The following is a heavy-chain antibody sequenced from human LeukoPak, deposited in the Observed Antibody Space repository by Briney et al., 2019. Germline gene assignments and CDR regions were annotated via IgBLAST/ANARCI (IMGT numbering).Heavy chain of an antibody. V-gene: IGHV3-74*01. CDR2: ISTDGSRP. CDR1: GFTFSSHW. J-gene: IGHJ4*02. CDR3: VRDGQGSTPLDY. D-gene: IGHD2-15*01. Sequence: GGSLRLSCAASGFTFSSHWMHWVRQAPGKGLVWVSGISTDGSRPRYADSVNGRFTISRDNAKNTLYLQMNSLRAEDTAVYFCVRDGQGSTPLDYWGQGALVTVSS.